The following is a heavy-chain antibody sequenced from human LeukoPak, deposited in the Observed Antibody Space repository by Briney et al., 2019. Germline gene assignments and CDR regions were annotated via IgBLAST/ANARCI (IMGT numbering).Heavy chain of an antibody. V-gene: IGHV4-34*01. CDR3: ARETGSITIFGVTSGWFDP. Sequence: SETLSLTCAVYGGSFSGYYWSWIRQPPGKGLEWIGEINHSGSTNYNPSLKSRVTISVDTSKNQFSLKLSSVTAADTAVYYCARETGSITIFGVTSGWFDPWGQGTLVTVSS. CDR1: GGSFSGYY. D-gene: IGHD3-3*01. J-gene: IGHJ5*02. CDR2: INHSGST.